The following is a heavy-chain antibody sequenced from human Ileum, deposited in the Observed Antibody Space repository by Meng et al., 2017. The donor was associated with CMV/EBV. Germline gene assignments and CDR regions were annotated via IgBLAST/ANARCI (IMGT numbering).Heavy chain of an antibody. CDR1: GGSINSGNSY. J-gene: IGHJ4*02. CDR3: ASELGN. CDR2: IYTSGST. V-gene: IGHV4-61*02. Sequence: QGQRGESGPGLLKPSQTLSLTCSVSGGSINSGNSYWSWIRQPAGQGLEWIGRIYTSGSTEYNPSLKSRVTISVDTSNNQFSLKLSSVTAADTAVYYCASELGNWGQGTLVTVSS.